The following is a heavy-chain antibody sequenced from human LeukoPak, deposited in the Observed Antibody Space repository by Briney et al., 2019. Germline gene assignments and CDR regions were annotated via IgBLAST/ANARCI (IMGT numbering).Heavy chain of an antibody. CDR1: GFTSSGAA. CDR3: TTFPGAVAPEGNY. Sequence: GGSLKLSCAASGFTSSGAAIHWVRQASGKGLEWVGRIRTKPNNYATAYAASVQGRFTISRDDSKNTAYLQMSSLRTEDTALYYCTTFPGAVAPEGNYWGQGTLVSVSS. V-gene: IGHV3-73*01. D-gene: IGHD2-15*01. CDR2: IRTKPNNYAT. J-gene: IGHJ4*02.